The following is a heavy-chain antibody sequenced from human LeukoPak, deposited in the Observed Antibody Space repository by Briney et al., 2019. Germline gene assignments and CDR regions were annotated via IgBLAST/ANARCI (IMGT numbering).Heavy chain of an antibody. Sequence: TGGPLRLSCTASGFTFSSYEMNWVRQAPGKGLEWVSHISSSGTIIYYADSVKGRFTISRDNAKNSLYLQMNSLRAEDTAVYYCARAMTSWGQGTLVTVSS. CDR3: ARAMTS. V-gene: IGHV3-48*03. CDR2: ISSSGTII. J-gene: IGHJ4*02. CDR1: GFTFSSYE. D-gene: IGHD4-11*01.